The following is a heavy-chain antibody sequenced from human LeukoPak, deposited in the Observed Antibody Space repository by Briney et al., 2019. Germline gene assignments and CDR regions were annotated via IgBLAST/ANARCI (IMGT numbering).Heavy chain of an antibody. D-gene: IGHD3-16*01. V-gene: IGHV6-1*01. J-gene: IGHJ6*02. CDR2: TYYRSKYYY. Sequence: SQTLSLTCAISGDSVSSNSATWNWIRQSPSRGLEWLGRTYYRSKYYYDYAVSVKSRITINPETSKNQFSLQLNSVTPEDTAVYYCARDPGLGYHYYHGMDVWGQGTTVTVSS. CDR1: GDSVSSNSAT. CDR3: ARDPGLGYHYYHGMDV.